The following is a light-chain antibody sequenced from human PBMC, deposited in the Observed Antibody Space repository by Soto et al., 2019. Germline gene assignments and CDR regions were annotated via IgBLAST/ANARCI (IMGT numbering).Light chain of an antibody. J-gene: IGLJ1*01. V-gene: IGLV2-14*01. Sequence: QSVLTQPASVSGSPGQSITISCTGTSSDVGGYNYVSWYQQHPGKAPKLMIYEVSNRPSGVSNRFSGSKSGNTASLTISGLQDEDEADYYCSSYTSSLYVFGTGTKATAL. CDR3: SSYTSSLYV. CDR1: SSDVGGYNY. CDR2: EVS.